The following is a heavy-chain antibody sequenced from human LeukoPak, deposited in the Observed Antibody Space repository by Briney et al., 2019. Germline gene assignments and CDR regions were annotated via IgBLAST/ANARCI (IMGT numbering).Heavy chain of an antibody. Sequence: SETLSLTCTVSGGSISSYYWSWIRQPPGKGLEWIGYIYYSGSTNYNPSLKSRVTISVDTSKNQFSLKLSSVTAADTAVYYCAGTTVTTGNFDYWGQGTLVTVSS. CDR2: IYYSGST. D-gene: IGHD4-17*01. J-gene: IGHJ4*02. V-gene: IGHV4-59*08. CDR3: AGTTVTTGNFDY. CDR1: GGSISSYY.